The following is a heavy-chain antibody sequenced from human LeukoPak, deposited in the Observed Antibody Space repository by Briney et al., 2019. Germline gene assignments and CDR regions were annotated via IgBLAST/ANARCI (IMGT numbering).Heavy chain of an antibody. CDR2: INPNSGGT. D-gene: IGHD2-2*02. CDR1: GHTFTGYY. Sequence: GASVKVSCKASGHTFTGYYMHWVRQAPGQGLEWMGWINPNSGGTNYAHKFQGRVTMTRDTSISIAYMELSRLRSDDTAVYYCASPQLGYCSSTSCYNDAFDMWGQGTMVTVSS. V-gene: IGHV1-2*02. CDR3: ASPQLGYCSSTSCYNDAFDM. J-gene: IGHJ3*02.